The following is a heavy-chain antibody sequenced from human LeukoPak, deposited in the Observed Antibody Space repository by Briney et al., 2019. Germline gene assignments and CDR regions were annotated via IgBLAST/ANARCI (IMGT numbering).Heavy chain of an antibody. Sequence: PSETLSLTCTVSGGSISTSNYYWGWIRQPPGKGLEWIGYIYYSGSTNYNPSLKSRVTISVDTSKNQFSLKLSSVTAADTAVYYCARDRLQLQSWGQGTLVTFSS. V-gene: IGHV4-61*01. J-gene: IGHJ5*02. CDR2: IYYSGST. D-gene: IGHD1-1*01. CDR3: ARDRLQLQS. CDR1: GGSISTSNYY.